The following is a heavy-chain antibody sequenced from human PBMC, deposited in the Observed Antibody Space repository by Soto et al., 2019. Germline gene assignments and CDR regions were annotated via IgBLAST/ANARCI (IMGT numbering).Heavy chain of an antibody. CDR3: ARGVGIGYCSGGSCGRRRAFDI. D-gene: IGHD2-15*01. CDR1: GGSISSGGYY. CDR2: TYYSGST. J-gene: IGHJ3*02. V-gene: IGHV4-31*03. Sequence: SETLSLTCTVSGGSISSGGYYWSWIRQHPGKGLEWIGYTYYSGSTYYNPSLKSRVTISVDTSKNQFSLKLSSVTAADTAVYYCARGVGIGYCSGGSCGRRRAFDIWGQGTMVTVSS.